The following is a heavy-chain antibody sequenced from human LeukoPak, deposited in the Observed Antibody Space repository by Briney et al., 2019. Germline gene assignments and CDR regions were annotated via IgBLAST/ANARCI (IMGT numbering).Heavy chain of an antibody. Sequence: ASVKISCKASGYALTRYDMHWGRQAPGQGLEWMGIINPSGGTTTYAQKFKGRITMTRDTFTGTVYMEVNSLRSEDTAVYYCARVGVVGYFYYMDVWGKGTTVTVPS. CDR3: ARVGVVGYFYYMDV. V-gene: IGHV1-46*01. J-gene: IGHJ6*03. CDR2: INPSGGTT. D-gene: IGHD3-10*01. CDR1: GYALTRYD.